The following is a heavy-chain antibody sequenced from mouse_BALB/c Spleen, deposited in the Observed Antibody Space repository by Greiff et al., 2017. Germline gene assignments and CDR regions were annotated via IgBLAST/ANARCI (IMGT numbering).Heavy chain of an antibody. D-gene: IGHD2-4*01. CDR3: ARDPAPRMITTLYYAMDY. J-gene: IGHJ4*01. V-gene: IGHV5-4*02. CDR1: GFTFSDYY. CDR2: ISDGGSYT. Sequence: DVQLQESGGGLVKPGGSLKLSCAASGFTFSDYYMYWVRQTPEKRLEWVATISDGGSYTYYPDSVKGRFTISRDNAKNNLYLQMSSLKSEDTAMYYCARDPAPRMITTLYYAMDYWGQGTSVTVSS.